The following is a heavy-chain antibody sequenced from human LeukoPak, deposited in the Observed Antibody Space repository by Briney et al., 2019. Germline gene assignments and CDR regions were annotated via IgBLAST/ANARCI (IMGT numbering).Heavy chain of an antibody. CDR3: ARGRGYSGYDEAYFDY. V-gene: IGHV1-69*13. J-gene: IGHJ4*02. CDR1: GGTFSSYA. CDR2: IIPIFGTA. Sequence: ASVKVSCKASGGTFSSYAISWVRQAPGQGLEWMGGIIPIFGTANYAQKFQGRVTITADESTGTAYMELSSLRSEDTAVYYCARGRGYSGYDEAYFDYWGQGTLVTVSS. D-gene: IGHD5-12*01.